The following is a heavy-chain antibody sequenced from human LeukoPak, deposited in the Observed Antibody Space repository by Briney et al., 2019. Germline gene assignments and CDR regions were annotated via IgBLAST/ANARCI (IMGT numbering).Heavy chain of an antibody. D-gene: IGHD3-10*01. Sequence: PGGSLRLSCAASGFTFSSYGMSWVRQAPGKGLEWVSAISGSGGSTYYADSVKGRFTIPRDNSKNSLYLQMNSLRAEDTAVYYCARSLGSGGAYWGQGTLVTVSS. V-gene: IGHV3-23*01. CDR1: GFTFSSYG. CDR2: ISGSGGST. J-gene: IGHJ4*02. CDR3: ARSLGSGGAY.